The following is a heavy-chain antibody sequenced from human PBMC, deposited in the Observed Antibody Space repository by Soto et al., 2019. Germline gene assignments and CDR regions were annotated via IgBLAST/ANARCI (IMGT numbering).Heavy chain of an antibody. Sequence: SETLSLTCTVSGDSISTFYWGWMRQSPGRELEWIGYVYYTGSTNYNPSLKSRVTISVDRSKNQFSLKLTSANAADTAVYYCARGRTVRNYADDSSDYFYFFDYWGQGTQVTVSS. CDR2: VYYTGST. J-gene: IGHJ4*02. V-gene: IGHV4-59*01. CDR1: GDSISTFY. CDR3: ARGRTVRNYADDSSDYFYFFDY. D-gene: IGHD3-22*01.